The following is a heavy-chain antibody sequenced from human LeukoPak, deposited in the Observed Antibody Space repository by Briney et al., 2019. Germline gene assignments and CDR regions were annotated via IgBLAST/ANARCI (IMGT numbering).Heavy chain of an antibody. D-gene: IGHD5-18*01. Sequence: GGSLGLSCAVSGFTVSNNYMSWVRQAPGKGLEWASSISSSSSYIYYADSAKGRFTISRDNAKNSLYLQMNSLRAEDTAVYYCARVYSYGPAHYMDVWGKGTTVTISS. J-gene: IGHJ6*03. CDR2: ISSSSSYI. V-gene: IGHV3-21*01. CDR3: ARVYSYGPAHYMDV. CDR1: GFTVSNNY.